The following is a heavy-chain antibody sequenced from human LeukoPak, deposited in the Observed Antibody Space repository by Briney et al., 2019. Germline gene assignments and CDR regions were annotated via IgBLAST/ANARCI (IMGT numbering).Heavy chain of an antibody. V-gene: IGHV4-59*11. J-gene: IGHJ4*02. CDR2: IYTGGTT. Sequence: SETLSLTCTVSGGSTSSHFWSWIRQPPGKGLEWIGNIYTGGTTNYNPSLKSGVTISIDTSKNQLSLHLASVTAADTAVYYCTKAIKWLAFDDWGRGTLVTVSS. D-gene: IGHD6-19*01. CDR1: GGSTSSHF. CDR3: TKAIKWLAFDD.